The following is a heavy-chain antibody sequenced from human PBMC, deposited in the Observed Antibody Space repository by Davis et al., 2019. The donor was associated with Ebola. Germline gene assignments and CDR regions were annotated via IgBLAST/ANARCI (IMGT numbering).Heavy chain of an antibody. J-gene: IGHJ6*02. CDR3: ARLPRRVTVRMDV. Sequence: ASVKVSCKASGYTFTSYYMHWVRQAPGQGLEWMGIINPSGGSTSYAQKFQGWVTMTRDTSISTAYMELSRLRSDDTAVYYCARLPRRVTVRMDVWGQGTTVTVSS. CDR2: INPSGGST. D-gene: IGHD5-18*01. V-gene: IGHV1-46*01. CDR1: GYTFTSYY.